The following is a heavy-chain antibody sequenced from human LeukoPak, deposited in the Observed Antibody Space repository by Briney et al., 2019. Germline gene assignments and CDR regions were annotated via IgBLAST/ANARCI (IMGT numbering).Heavy chain of an antibody. J-gene: IGHJ4*02. CDR3: AIPLLTGDPPFDY. V-gene: IGHV1-2*02. Sequence: GASVKVSCKASGYTFTGYYMHWVRQAPGQGLEWMGWINSNSGGTNYAQKFQGRVTMTRDTSISTAYMELSRLRSDDTAVYYCAIPLLTGDPPFDYWGQGTLVTVSS. D-gene: IGHD7-27*01. CDR1: GYTFTGYY. CDR2: INSNSGGT.